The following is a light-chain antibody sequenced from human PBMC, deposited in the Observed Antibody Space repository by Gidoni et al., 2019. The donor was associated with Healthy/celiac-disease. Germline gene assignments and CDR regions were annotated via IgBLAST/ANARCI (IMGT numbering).Light chain of an antibody. J-gene: IGKJ4*01. Sequence: ERATLSCRASQSVSSKLACYQQKPGQAPRLLIYGASTRATGIPARFSGSGSGTEFTLTISSLQSEDFAVYYCQQYNNWPFTFGGGTKVEIK. CDR3: QQYNNWPFT. CDR2: GAS. V-gene: IGKV3-15*01. CDR1: QSVSSK.